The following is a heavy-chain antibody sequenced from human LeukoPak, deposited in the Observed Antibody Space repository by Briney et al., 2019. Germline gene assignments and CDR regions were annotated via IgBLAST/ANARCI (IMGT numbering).Heavy chain of an antibody. V-gene: IGHV5-51*01. CDR1: GYNFINYW. J-gene: IGHJ4*02. Sequence: GESLKISCKGSGYNFINYWIGWVRQMPGKGLEWMGIIYPGDSDTRYSPSFQGQVTISVDKSIRTAYLQWSSLKASDTATYYCARLPVTDTVMAWGQGTLVTVSS. CDR3: ARLPVTDTVMA. CDR2: IYPGDSDT. D-gene: IGHD5-18*01.